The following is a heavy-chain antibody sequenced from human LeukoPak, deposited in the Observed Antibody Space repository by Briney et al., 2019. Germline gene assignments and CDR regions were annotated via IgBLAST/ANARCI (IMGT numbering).Heavy chain of an antibody. CDR2: INPNSGGT. D-gene: IGHD6-19*01. CDR1: GYTFTGYY. CDR3: ARANPGYSSGWERYFQH. J-gene: IGHJ1*01. V-gene: IGHV1-2*02. Sequence: GASVKVSCKASGYTFTGYYMHWVRQAPGQGLEWMGWINPNSGGTNYAQKFQGRVTMTRDTSTSTVYMELSSLRSEDTAVYYCARANPGYSSGWERYFQHWGQGTLVTVSS.